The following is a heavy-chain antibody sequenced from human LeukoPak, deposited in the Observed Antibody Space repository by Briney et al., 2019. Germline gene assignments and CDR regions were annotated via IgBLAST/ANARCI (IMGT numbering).Heavy chain of an antibody. J-gene: IGHJ4*02. Sequence: KPSETLSLTCSVSGASVSNYYWSWIRQPAGKALEWIGRIHTSGSINYNPSLKNRATMSVDTSKSQFSLKLSSVTAADTAVYYCARIANWNYYFDYWGQGTQVTVSS. V-gene: IGHV4-4*07. CDR1: GASVSNYY. CDR2: IHTSGSI. D-gene: IGHD1-7*01. CDR3: ARIANWNYYFDY.